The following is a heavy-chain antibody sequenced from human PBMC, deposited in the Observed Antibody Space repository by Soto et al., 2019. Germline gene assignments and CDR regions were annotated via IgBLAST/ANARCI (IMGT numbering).Heavy chain of an antibody. J-gene: IGHJ4*02. V-gene: IGHV3-74*01. Sequence: EVQLVESGGGLVQPGGSLRLSCTASGLIFNNYWMHWVRQPPGKGPVWVSCINGDGRTTTYADSVRGRFTISRDNAKNTVYLQMNSLRAEDTAVYYCAGGDYAGAGTFYLTDHWGQGSLVTVSS. CDR1: GLIFNNYW. D-gene: IGHD3-10*01. CDR3: AGGDYAGAGTFYLTDH. CDR2: INGDGRTT.